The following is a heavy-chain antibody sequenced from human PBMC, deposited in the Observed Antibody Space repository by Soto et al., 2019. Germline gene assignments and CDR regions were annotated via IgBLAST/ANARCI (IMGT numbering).Heavy chain of an antibody. CDR2: ISGSGGST. V-gene: IGHV3-23*01. D-gene: IGHD7-27*01. Sequence: GGSLRLSCAASGFTFSSYAMSWVRQAPGKGLEWVSAISGSGGSTYYADSVKGRFTISRDNSKNTLYLQMNSLRAEDTAVYYCAKVPKSQSPLGNYYFDYWGQGTLVTVSS. CDR1: GFTFSSYA. J-gene: IGHJ4*02. CDR3: AKVPKSQSPLGNYYFDY.